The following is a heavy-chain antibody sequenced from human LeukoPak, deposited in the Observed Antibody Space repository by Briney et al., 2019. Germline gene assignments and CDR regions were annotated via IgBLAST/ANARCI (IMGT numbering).Heavy chain of an antibody. CDR1: GFYLSGFW. Sequence: GGSLRLSCAASGFYLSGFWMHWVRQVPGKGLIWVARINADGRITNYADSVKGRFTISRDNAKNTLYLQMNSLRAEDTAVYYCARDRSQLGFDYWGQGTLVTVSS. D-gene: IGHD6-6*01. CDR3: ARDRSQLGFDY. CDR2: INADGRIT. V-gene: IGHV3-74*01. J-gene: IGHJ4*02.